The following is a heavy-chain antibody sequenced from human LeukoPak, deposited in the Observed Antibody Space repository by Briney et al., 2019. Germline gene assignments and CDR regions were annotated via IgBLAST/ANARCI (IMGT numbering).Heavy chain of an antibody. CDR1: GGSISSGGYS. V-gene: IGHV4-61*02. CDR3: ARAYYYDSSGYYLNWFDP. J-gene: IGHJ5*02. CDR2: IYTSGST. D-gene: IGHD3-22*01. Sequence: SQTLSLTCAVSGGSISSGGYSWSWIRQPPGKGLEWIGRIYTSGSTNYNPSLKSRVTISVDTSKNQFSLKLSSVTAADTAVYYCARAYYYDSSGYYLNWFDPWGQGTLVTVSS.